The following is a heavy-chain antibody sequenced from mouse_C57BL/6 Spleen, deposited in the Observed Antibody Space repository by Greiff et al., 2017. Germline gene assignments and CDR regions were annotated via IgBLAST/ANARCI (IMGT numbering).Heavy chain of an antibody. V-gene: IGHV5-6*01. D-gene: IGHD2-4*01. CDR1: GFTFSSYG. Sequence: EVQVVESGGDLVKPGGSLKLSCAASGFTFSSYGMSWVRQPPDKRLEWVATISSGGSYTYYPDSVKGRFTISRDNAKNTLYLQMSSLKSEDTAMYYCARPDYDGGAWFAYWGQGTLVTVSA. CDR3: ARPDYDGGAWFAY. J-gene: IGHJ3*01. CDR2: ISSGGSYT.